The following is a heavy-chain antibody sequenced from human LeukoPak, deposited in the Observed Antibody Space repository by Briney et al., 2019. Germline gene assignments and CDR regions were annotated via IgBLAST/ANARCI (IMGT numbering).Heavy chain of an antibody. Sequence: SETLSLTCTVSGGSINSGGYYWSWIRQHPRKDLEWIGYIYYSGSTYYNPSLKSRVIISVDTSKNQFSLKLSSVTAADTAVYYCARDRLSCSSTSCSHYYFDSWGQGTLVTVSS. V-gene: IGHV4-31*03. J-gene: IGHJ4*02. D-gene: IGHD2-2*01. CDR3: ARDRLSCSSTSCSHYYFDS. CDR2: IYYSGST. CDR1: GGSINSGGYY.